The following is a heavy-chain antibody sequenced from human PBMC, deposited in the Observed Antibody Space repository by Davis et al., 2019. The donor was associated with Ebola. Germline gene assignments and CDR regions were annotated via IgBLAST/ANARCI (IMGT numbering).Heavy chain of an antibody. J-gene: IGHJ4*02. CDR3: AREGGYEYAD. CDR2: IYISGTT. V-gene: IGHV3-53*01. D-gene: IGHD3-16*01. CDR1: GFTVSTNY. Sequence: GGSLRLSCAASGFTVSTNYMSWVRQAPGKGLKWVSVIYISGTTHYADSVKGRFTISRDNSKNTVYLQMNSLRAEDTAVYYCAREGGYEYADWGQGTLVTVSS.